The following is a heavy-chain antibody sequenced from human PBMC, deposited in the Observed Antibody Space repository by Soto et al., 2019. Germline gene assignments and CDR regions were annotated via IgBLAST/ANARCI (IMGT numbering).Heavy chain of an antibody. D-gene: IGHD3-10*01. CDR3: ARDRGGSTLSAFDI. CDR2: ISYDGSNK. CDR1: GFTFSSYA. V-gene: IGHV3-30-3*01. J-gene: IGHJ3*02. Sequence: GVLRLSCAASGFTFSSYAIHWVRQAPGKGLEWVAVISYDGSNKYYADSVKGRFTISRDNSKNTLYLQMNSLRAEDTAVYYCARDRGGSTLSAFDIWGQGTMVTVSS.